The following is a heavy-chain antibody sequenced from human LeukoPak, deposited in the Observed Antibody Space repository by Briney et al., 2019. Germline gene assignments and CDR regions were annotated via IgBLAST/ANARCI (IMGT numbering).Heavy chain of an antibody. V-gene: IGHV1-18*01. Sequence: GASVKVSCKASNYIFSSYGISWVRQAPGQGFEWMAWINAYNGDTNYAQKFQGRVTLTTDTSTSTAYMELRNLRSDDTATYYCARDGSGVWFDYWGQGTLVAVSS. CDR1: NYIFSSYG. CDR3: ARDGSGVWFDY. D-gene: IGHD3-10*01. J-gene: IGHJ4*02. CDR2: INAYNGDT.